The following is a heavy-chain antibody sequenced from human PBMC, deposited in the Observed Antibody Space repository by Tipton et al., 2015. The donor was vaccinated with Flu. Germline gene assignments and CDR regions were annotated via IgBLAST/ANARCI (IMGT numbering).Heavy chain of an antibody. CDR1: GGSISSSSYY. D-gene: IGHD6-19*01. V-gene: IGHV4-39*01. CDR3: ASIIVVAGTSRFDY. J-gene: IGHJ4*02. CDR2: IYYSGST. Sequence: TLSLTCTVSGGSISSSSYYWGWIRQPPGKGLEWIGSIYYSGSTYYNPSLKSRVTISVDTSKNQFSLKLSSVTAADTAVYYCASIIVVAGTSRFDYWGQGTLVTVSS.